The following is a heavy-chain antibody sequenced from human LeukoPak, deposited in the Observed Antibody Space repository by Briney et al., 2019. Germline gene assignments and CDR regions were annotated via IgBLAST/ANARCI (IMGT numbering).Heavy chain of an antibody. CDR3: ARDLVWDYYYYYGMDV. CDR1: GYTFTGYY. V-gene: IGHV1-2*02. Sequence: ASVKVSCKASGYTFTGYYMHWVRQAPGQGLAWMGWINPNSGGTNYAQKFQGRVTMTRDTSISTAYMELSRLRSDDTAVYYCARDLVWDYYYYYGMDVWGQGTTVTVSS. CDR2: INPNSGGT. D-gene: IGHD2-2*01. J-gene: IGHJ6*02.